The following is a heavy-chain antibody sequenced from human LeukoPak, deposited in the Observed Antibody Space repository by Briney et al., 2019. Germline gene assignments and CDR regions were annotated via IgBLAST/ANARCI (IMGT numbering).Heavy chain of an antibody. CDR2: INHSGST. Sequence: SETLSLTCAVYGGSFSGYYWSWIRQPPGKGLEWIGEINHSGSTNYNPSLKSRVTISVDTSKNQFSLKLSSVTAADTAVYYCAGGRTTVTTSDYWGQGTLVTASS. J-gene: IGHJ4*02. V-gene: IGHV4-34*01. CDR3: AGGRTTVTTSDY. D-gene: IGHD4-17*01. CDR1: GGSFSGYY.